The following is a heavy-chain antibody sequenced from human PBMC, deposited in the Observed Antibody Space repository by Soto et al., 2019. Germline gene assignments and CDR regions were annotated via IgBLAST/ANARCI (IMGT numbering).Heavy chain of an antibody. Sequence: QVQLVQSGAEVRKPGASVKVSCKASGYTFTNSYMHWVRQAPGQGLEWMGIINPSGGSANYAQRGRGRVTLTRATSTSTVYMELSSLKSEDTALYSCATDIGSCRGGSSTYDGYFDLWGRGALVSVSS. V-gene: IGHV1-46*01. D-gene: IGHD2-15*01. CDR2: INPSGGSA. CDR3: ATDIGSCRGGSSTYDGYFDL. J-gene: IGHJ2*01. CDR1: GYTFTNSY.